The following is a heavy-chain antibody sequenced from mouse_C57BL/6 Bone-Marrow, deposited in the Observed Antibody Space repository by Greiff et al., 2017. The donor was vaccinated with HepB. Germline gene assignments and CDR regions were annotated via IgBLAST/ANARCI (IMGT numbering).Heavy chain of an antibody. CDR3: AKAYYDYDGGGFDY. Sequence: VQLQQSGPGLVQPSQSLSITCTVSGFSLTSYGVHWVRQSPGKGLEWLGVIWRGGSTDYNAAFMSRLSITKDNSKSQVFFKMNSLQADDTAIYYCAKAYYDYDGGGFDYWGQGTTLTVSS. CDR1: GFSLTSYG. CDR2: IWRGGST. D-gene: IGHD2-4*01. V-gene: IGHV2-5*01. J-gene: IGHJ2*01.